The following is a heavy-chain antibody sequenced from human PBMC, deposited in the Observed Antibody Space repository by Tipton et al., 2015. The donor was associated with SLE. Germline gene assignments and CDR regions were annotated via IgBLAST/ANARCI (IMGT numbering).Heavy chain of an antibody. V-gene: IGHV4-34*01. CDR3: ARCSGAFPHYYYYMDV. CDR2: INDSGYT. CDR1: GQSLTGYY. Sequence: TLSLTCAVYGQSLTGYYWSWIRQSPGKGLGWIGEINDSGYTNYNPSLKSRVTLSVDTSKNQFSLKLSSVTAADTAVYYCARCSGAFPHYYYYMDVWGKGTTVTVSS. J-gene: IGHJ6*03.